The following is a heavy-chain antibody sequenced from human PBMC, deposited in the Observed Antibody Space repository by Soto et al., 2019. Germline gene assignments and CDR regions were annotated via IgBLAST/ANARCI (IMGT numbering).Heavy chain of an antibody. CDR2: ISSNGGST. V-gene: IGHV3-64D*06. D-gene: IGHD6-13*01. CDR3: VKGAAAGTVYYFDY. Sequence: PGGSLRLSCSASGFTFSSYAMHWVRQSPGKGLEYVSAISSNGGSTYYADSVKGRFTISRDNSKNTLYLQMSSLRAEDTAVYYCVKGAAAGTVYYFDYWGQGTLVTVSS. J-gene: IGHJ4*02. CDR1: GFTFSSYA.